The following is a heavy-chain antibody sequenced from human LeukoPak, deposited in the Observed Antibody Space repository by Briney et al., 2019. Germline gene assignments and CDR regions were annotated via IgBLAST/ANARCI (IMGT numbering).Heavy chain of an antibody. D-gene: IGHD1/OR15-1a*01. J-gene: IGHJ4*01. V-gene: IGHV3-74*01. Sequence: PRGSLKLSCAASGFSFSSYWMHWVRQAPGKGLVWVSRINNDGTDTVYADSVEGRFTISRDNANNALSLQMNSLRVEDTGVYYCTRGNRGPDYWGQGTLVTVSS. CDR3: TRGNRGPDY. CDR2: INNDGTDT. CDR1: GFSFSSYW.